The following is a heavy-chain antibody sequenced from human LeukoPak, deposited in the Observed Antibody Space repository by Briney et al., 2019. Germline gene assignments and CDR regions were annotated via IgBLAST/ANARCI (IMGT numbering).Heavy chain of an antibody. CDR3: ASVTRSMSRFFDL. D-gene: IGHD4-17*01. CDR1: GYSISNHYY. CDR2: YYHTGSS. Sequence: SETLSLTCAVSGYSISNHYYWGWIRQPPGKGLEWIGSYYHTGSSYYNPSLQSRVAISIDTSKNQFSLELASVTAADTAVYYCASVTRSMSRFFDLWGRGTLVSVSS. J-gene: IGHJ2*01. V-gene: IGHV4-38-2*01.